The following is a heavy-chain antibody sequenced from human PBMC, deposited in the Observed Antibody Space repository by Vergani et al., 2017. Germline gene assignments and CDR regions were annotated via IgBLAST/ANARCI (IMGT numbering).Heavy chain of an antibody. D-gene: IGHD3-22*01. Sequence: QVQLVESGGGVVQPGGSLRLSCAASGFTFSSYGMHWVRQAPGKGLEWVAFIRYDGSSKYYADSVKGRFTISRDNSKNTLYLQMNSLGAEDTAVYYCAKDGGDYESSGYPTSFDYWGQGTLVTVSS. J-gene: IGHJ4*02. CDR3: AKDGGDYESSGYPTSFDY. V-gene: IGHV3-30*02. CDR1: GFTFSSYG. CDR2: IRYDGSSK.